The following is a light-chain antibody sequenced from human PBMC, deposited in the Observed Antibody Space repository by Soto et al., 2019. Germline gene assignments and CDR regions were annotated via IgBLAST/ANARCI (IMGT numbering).Light chain of an antibody. Sequence: DIQMTQSPSSLSASVGDSVTITCRTSQGIGNDLGWYQQKPGKAPKRLIYAASTLQSGVPSRFSGSGSGTEFTLTIISLQPEDFATYYCLQHNSYPWTFGQGTKVEIK. V-gene: IGKV1-17*01. J-gene: IGKJ1*01. CDR3: LQHNSYPWT. CDR1: QGIGND. CDR2: AAS.